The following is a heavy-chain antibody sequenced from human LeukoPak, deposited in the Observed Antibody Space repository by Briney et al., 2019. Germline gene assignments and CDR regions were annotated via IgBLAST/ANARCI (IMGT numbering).Heavy chain of an antibody. D-gene: IGHD4-17*01. CDR1: GGTFSSYA. V-gene: IGHV1-69*04. CDR3: ARDMTVTTSSDYYYGMDV. CDR2: IIPIFGIA. Sequence: ASVKVSCKASGGTFSSYAISWVRQAPGQGLEWMGRIIPIFGIANYAQKFQGRVTITADISTSTAYMELSSLRSEDTAVYYCARDMTVTTSSDYYYGMDVWGQGTTVTVSS. J-gene: IGHJ6*02.